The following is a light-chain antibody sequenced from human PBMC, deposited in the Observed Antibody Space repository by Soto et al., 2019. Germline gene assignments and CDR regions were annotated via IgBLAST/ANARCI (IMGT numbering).Light chain of an antibody. CDR2: GAS. Sequence: IVLTQSPGTLSLSPGERATLSCRASQSVSSSLAWYQQKRGQAPRLLIYGASTRATGIPARFSGSGSGTEFTLTISTLQSEDFAVYYCQQYNNWPPMYTFGQGTKLEIK. CDR1: QSVSSS. CDR3: QQYNNWPPMYT. V-gene: IGKV3-15*01. J-gene: IGKJ2*01.